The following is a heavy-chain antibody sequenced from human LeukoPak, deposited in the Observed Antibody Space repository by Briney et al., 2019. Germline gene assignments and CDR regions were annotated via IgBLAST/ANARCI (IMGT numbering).Heavy chain of an antibody. CDR2: ISYDGSNK. J-gene: IGHJ4*02. CDR3: ARGSPRVAAAGLVDY. V-gene: IGHV3-30-3*01. Sequence: GGSLRLSCAASGFTFSSYAMHWVRQAPGKGLEWVAVISYDGSNKYYADSVKGRFTISRDNSKNTLYLQMNSLRAEDTAVYYCARGSPRVAAAGLVDYWGQGTLVTVSS. D-gene: IGHD6-13*01. CDR1: GFTFSSYA.